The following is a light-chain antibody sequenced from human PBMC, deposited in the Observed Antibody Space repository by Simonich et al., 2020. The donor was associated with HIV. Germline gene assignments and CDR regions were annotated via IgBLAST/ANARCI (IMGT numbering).Light chain of an antibody. CDR2: AAS. J-gene: IGKJ2*01. CDR3: QQANSFPPRYT. V-gene: IGKV1-12*01. CDR1: QGINSW. Sequence: DIQMTQSPSSVSASVVDRVTITCRASQGINSWLAWYQQKPGKAPKLLIYAASTLQSWVPSRFSGSGSGTDFTLTISSLQPEDFATYYCQQANSFPPRYTFGQGTKLEIK.